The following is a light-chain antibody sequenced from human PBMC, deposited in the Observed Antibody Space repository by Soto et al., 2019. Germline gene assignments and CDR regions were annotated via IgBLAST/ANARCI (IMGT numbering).Light chain of an antibody. Sequence: DIQMTPSPSTLSTSVGNRVTITCRASQSISRCLAWYQQKPGIAPKVLIYKASSLKSGVPSRFSGSGLGTEFTLAIISLQPDDVATYYCQQYNDYSPWTFGQRTKVEIK. J-gene: IGKJ1*01. V-gene: IGKV1-5*03. CDR3: QQYNDYSPWT. CDR1: QSISRC. CDR2: KAS.